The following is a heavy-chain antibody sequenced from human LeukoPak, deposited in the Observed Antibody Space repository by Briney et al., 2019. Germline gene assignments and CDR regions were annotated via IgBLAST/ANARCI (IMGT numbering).Heavy chain of an antibody. CDR1: GGAFSVYY. V-gene: IGHV4-34*01. D-gene: IGHD5/OR15-5a*01. CDR2: INHSGST. J-gene: IGHJ4*02. CDR3: ASSTRGY. Sequence: SETLSLTCAVYGGAFSVYYWSWIRQPPGKGLEWIGEINHSGSTNYNPSLKSRVTISVDTSKNQFSLKLSSVTAADTAVYYCASSTRGYWGQGTLVTVSS.